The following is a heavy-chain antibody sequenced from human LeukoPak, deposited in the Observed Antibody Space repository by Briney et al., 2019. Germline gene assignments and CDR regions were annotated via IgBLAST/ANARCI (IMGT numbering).Heavy chain of an antibody. D-gene: IGHD2-15*01. CDR3: AKVEAMVVAATMDY. Sequence: GGSLRLSCAASGFAFNSYDMSWVRQAPGKGLEWVAFIRYDGSNKYYADSVKGRFTISRDNSKNTLYLQMNSLRAEDTAVYYCAKVEAMVVAATMDYWGQGTLVTVSS. CDR2: IRYDGSNK. CDR1: GFAFNSYD. J-gene: IGHJ4*02. V-gene: IGHV3-30*02.